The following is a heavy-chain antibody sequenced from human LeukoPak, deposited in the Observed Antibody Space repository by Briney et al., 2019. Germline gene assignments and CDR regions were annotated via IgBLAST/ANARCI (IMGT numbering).Heavy chain of an antibody. CDR3: AKSLAVANYDAFDI. Sequence: PGGSLRLSCAASGFTFSSYAMTWVRQAPGKGLEWVSSISGSGGSTYYADSVKGRFTISRDNSKNSLYLQMNSLRAEDTAVYYCAKSLAVANYDAFDIWGQGTMVTVSS. D-gene: IGHD6-19*01. J-gene: IGHJ3*02. CDR2: ISGSGGST. V-gene: IGHV3-23*01. CDR1: GFTFSSYA.